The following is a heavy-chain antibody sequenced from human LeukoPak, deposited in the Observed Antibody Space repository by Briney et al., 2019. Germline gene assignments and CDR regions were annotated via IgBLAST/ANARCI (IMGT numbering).Heavy chain of an antibody. J-gene: IGHJ4*02. CDR3: ARVHYDSNAYYFAY. CDR2: INHSGST. CDR1: GGSFSGYY. Sequence: PSETLSLTCAVYGGSFSGYYWSWIRQPPGKGLEWIGEINHSGSTNYNPSLKSRVTISVDTSKNQVSLKLSSVTAADTAMYYCARVHYDSNAYYFAYWGQGTLVTVSS. V-gene: IGHV4-34*01. D-gene: IGHD3-22*01.